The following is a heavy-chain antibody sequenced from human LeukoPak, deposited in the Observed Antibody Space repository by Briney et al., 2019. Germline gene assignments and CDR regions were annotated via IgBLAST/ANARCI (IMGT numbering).Heavy chain of an antibody. Sequence: SETLSFTCTVSGGSISTYYWSWIRQPPGKGLEWIGYIYYSGSTNYNPSLRSRVTISVDTSKNQFSLKVNFVTAADTAVYYCAGVSGGYDDYWGQGALVTVSS. CDR3: AGVSGGYDDY. J-gene: IGHJ4*02. V-gene: IGHV4-59*01. CDR1: GGSISTYY. D-gene: IGHD5-12*01. CDR2: IYYSGST.